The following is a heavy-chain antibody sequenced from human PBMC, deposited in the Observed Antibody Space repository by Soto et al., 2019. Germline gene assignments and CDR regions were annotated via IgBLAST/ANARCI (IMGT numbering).Heavy chain of an antibody. CDR3: ARTGDTYTVLDY. Sequence: QVQLVESGGGLVKPGESLRLYCAGSGFTFSDYYMSWIRQAPGKGLEWLSYSSNSGTYTRYADSVKGRFSISRDNAKNSLYLQINTRRGEDTVIFYGARTGDTYTVLDYWGQGTPVTFSS. CDR2: SSNSGTYT. V-gene: IGHV3-11*05. D-gene: IGHD2-21*02. J-gene: IGHJ4*02. CDR1: GFTFSDYY.